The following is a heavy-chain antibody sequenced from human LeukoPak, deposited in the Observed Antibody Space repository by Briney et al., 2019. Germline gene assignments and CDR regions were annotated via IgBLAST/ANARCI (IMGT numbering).Heavy chain of an antibody. V-gene: IGHV3-48*03. D-gene: IGHD5-12*01. CDR3: ARDFGGYDFFFDY. CDR2: ISSSGSTI. Sequence: PGGSLRLSCAASGFTFSSYEMNWVRQAPGKGLEWVSYISSSGSTIYYADSVKGRFAISRDNAKNSLYLQMNSLRAEDTAVYYCARDFGGYDFFFDYWGQGTLVTVSS. J-gene: IGHJ4*02. CDR1: GFTFSSYE.